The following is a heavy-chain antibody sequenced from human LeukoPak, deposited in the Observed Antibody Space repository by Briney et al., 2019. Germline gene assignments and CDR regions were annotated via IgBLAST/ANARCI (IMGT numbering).Heavy chain of an antibody. J-gene: IGHJ5*02. CDR3: ASALGYCSSTSCSDWFDP. D-gene: IGHD2-2*01. Sequence: SETLSLTCAVSGGSISSGGYSWSWIRQPPGKGLEWIVYIYHSGSTYYNPSLKSRVTISVDRSKNQFSLKLSSVTAADTAVYYCASALGYCSSTSCSDWFDPWGQGTLVTVSS. CDR1: GGSISSGGYS. V-gene: IGHV4-30-2*01. CDR2: IYHSGST.